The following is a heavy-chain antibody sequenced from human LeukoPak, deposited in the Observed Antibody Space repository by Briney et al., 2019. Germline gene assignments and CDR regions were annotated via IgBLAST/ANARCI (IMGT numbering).Heavy chain of an antibody. CDR3: ARGAIITIFGVARPFDY. CDR1: GGSFSGYY. CDR2: INHSGST. V-gene: IGHV4-34*01. J-gene: IGHJ4*02. Sequence: SETLSLTCVVYGGSFSGYYWSWIRQPPGKGLEWIGEINHSGSTNYNPSLKSRVTISVDTSKNQFSLKLSSVTAADTAVYYCARGAIITIFGVARPFDYWGQGTLVTVSS. D-gene: IGHD3-3*01.